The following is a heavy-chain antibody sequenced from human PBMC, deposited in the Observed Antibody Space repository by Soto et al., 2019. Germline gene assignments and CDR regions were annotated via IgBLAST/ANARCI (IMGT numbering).Heavy chain of an antibody. CDR2: IIPIFGTP. J-gene: IGHJ4*02. CDR3: ARDRDDYGSGNYYNRIDF. D-gene: IGHD3-10*01. CDR1: GGIFSTYA. Sequence: QVQLVQSGAEVKKPGSSVKVSCKASGGIFSTYAISWLRQAPGQGLEWMGGIIPIFGTPNYAQKFQGRVTITADESTSXAYXXXXXXXXEDTAVYYCARDRDDYGSGNYYNRIDFWGQGTLVTVSS. V-gene: IGHV1-69*01.